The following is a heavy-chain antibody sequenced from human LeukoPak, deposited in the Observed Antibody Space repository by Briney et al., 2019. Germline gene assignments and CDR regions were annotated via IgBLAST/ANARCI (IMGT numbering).Heavy chain of an antibody. Sequence: GGSLRLSCAASGFTVSSNYMNWVRQAPGKGLEWVAIIYSSGNTNYADSVKGRFTISRDNSKNTLYLQMNNLRADDTAVYYCARRAGGYSHSYDYWGQGTLVTVSS. CDR3: ARRAGGYSHSYDY. CDR2: IYSSGNT. CDR1: GFTVSSNY. V-gene: IGHV3-53*01. J-gene: IGHJ4*02. D-gene: IGHD4-23*01.